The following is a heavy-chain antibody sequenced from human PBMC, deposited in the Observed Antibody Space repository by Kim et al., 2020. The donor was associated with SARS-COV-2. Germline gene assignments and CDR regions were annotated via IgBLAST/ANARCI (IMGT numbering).Heavy chain of an antibody. CDR2: ISSSGGST. CDR1: GFTFSSYA. V-gene: IGHV3-23*01. D-gene: IGHD3-9*01. J-gene: IGHJ6*02. CDR3: ANLKLGRRYFDWFVHTGGVPDV. Sequence: GGSLRLSCAASGFTFSSYAMSWVRQAPGKGLEWVSAISSSGGSTYYADSVKGRFTISRDNSKNTLYLQMNSLRAGDTAVYYCANLKLGRRYFDWFVHTGGVPDVWGQGTTVTVSS.